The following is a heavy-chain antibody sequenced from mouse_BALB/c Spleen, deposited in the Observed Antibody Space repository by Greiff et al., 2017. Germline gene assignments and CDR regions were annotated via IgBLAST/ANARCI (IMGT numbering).Heavy chain of an antibody. D-gene: IGHD2-1*01. CDR1: GYAFTNYL. Sequence: QVQLQQSGAELVRPGTSVKVSCKASGYAFTNYLIEWVKQRPGQGLEWIGVINPGSGGTNYNEKFKGKATLTADKSSSTAYMQLSSLTSDDSAVYFCARSSYGNYGGYFDVWGAGTTVTVSS. V-gene: IGHV1-54*01. J-gene: IGHJ1*01. CDR3: ARSSYGNYGGYFDV. CDR2: INPGSGGT.